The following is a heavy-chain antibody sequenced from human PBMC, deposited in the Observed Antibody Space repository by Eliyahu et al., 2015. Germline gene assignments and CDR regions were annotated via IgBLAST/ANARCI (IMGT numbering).Heavy chain of an antibody. V-gene: IGHV3-66*01. CDR2: IYRGGSA. D-gene: IGHD4-11*01. CDR3: ARDREAVSEHTVTTYFDY. Sequence: GKGLEWVSVIYRGGSAYYADSVKGRFTISRDNSKNTLYLQMNSLRAEDTAVYYCARDREAVSEHTVTTYFDYWGQGTLVTVSS. J-gene: IGHJ4*02.